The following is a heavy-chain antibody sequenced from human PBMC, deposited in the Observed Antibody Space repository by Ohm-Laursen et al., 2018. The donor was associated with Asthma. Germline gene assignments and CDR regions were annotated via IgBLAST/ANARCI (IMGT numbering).Heavy chain of an antibody. D-gene: IGHD2-2*01. Sequence: GSLRLSCAASGFTFSNAWMSWVRQAPGKGLEWVGRIKSKTDGGTTDYAAPMKGRFTISRDDSKNTLYLQMNSLKTEDTAVYYCTPASRYHPPSDYWGQGTLVTVSS. CDR2: IKSKTDGGTT. CDR1: GFTFSNAW. CDR3: TPASRYHPPSDY. V-gene: IGHV3-15*01. J-gene: IGHJ4*02.